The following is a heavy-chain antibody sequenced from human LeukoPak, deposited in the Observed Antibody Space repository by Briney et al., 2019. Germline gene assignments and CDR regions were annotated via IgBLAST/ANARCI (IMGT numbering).Heavy chain of an antibody. CDR2: IRHDGSFK. Sequence: GGSLRLSCVASGFAFNKYAMHWVRQAPGKGLEWLTFIRHDGSFKEYADSVKGRFSISRDNAKNTLYLQVNSLRVEDTAVYYCAREGTGSYMDVWGKGTTVTVSS. J-gene: IGHJ6*03. V-gene: IGHV3-30*02. CDR3: AREGTGSYMDV. D-gene: IGHD1/OR15-1a*01. CDR1: GFAFNKYA.